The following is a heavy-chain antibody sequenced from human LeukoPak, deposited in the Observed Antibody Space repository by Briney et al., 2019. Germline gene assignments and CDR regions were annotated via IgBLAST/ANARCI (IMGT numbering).Heavy chain of an antibody. V-gene: IGHV4-39*02. Sequence: SETLSLTCIVFGDSISSGLHYWGWIRQPPGKGPEWIATIHYTGTSFYNPSLKSRVSISVDTSNNHFSLKLRSVTAADTALYYCARQPTGSYQWTFDYWGQGALVTVSP. CDR1: GDSISSGLHY. D-gene: IGHD1-26*01. CDR2: IHYTGTS. CDR3: ARQPTGSYQWTFDY. J-gene: IGHJ4*02.